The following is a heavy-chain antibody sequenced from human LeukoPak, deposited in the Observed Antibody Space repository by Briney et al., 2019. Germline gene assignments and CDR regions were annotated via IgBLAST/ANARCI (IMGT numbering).Heavy chain of an antibody. CDR3: AREFRKPSTGD. V-gene: IGHV3-74*01. J-gene: IGHJ4*02. CDR1: GFTVNTNY. D-gene: IGHD1-14*01. Sequence: SGGSLRLSCAASGFTVNTNYMSWVRQAPGKGLVWVSRIKSDGSGTTYADSVKGRFTISRDNAKNTLYLQMNSLRAEDTAVYFCAREFRKPSTGDWGQGTLVTVSS. CDR2: IKSDGSGT.